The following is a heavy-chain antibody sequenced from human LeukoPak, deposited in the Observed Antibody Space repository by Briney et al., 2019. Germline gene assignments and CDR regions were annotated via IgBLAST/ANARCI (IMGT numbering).Heavy chain of an antibody. J-gene: IGHJ4*02. V-gene: IGHV3-23*01. Sequence: GGSLRLSCAASGFTFSSYAMSWVRQSTGKGLEWVSSTSGDGGATYYSNSVKGRFTISRDNSRNTLYLQMNSLRAEDTAVYYCAKGYYDYVWGSYYFDYWGQGTLVTVSS. CDR3: AKGYYDYVWGSYYFDY. CDR1: GFTFSSYA. D-gene: IGHD3-16*01. CDR2: TSGDGGAT.